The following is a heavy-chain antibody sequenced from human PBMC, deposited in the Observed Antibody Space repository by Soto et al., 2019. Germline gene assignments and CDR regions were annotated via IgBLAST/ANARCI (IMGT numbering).Heavy chain of an antibody. CDR2: ISAYNGNT. J-gene: IGHJ4*02. Sequence: QGQLVQSGVEVKKPGASVKVSCKASGYTFTDYGISWVRQAPGQGLEWMGWISAYNGNTNYAQNLQDRVTMTTDTSTRTAYMVLRSLRSDDTAVYYCARDRSTQDYWGQGTLIAVSS. V-gene: IGHV1-18*01. CDR3: ARDRSTQDY. CDR1: GYTFTDYG. D-gene: IGHD1-1*01.